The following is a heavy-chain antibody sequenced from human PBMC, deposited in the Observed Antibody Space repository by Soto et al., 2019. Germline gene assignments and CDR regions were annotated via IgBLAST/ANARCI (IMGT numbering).Heavy chain of an antibody. CDR2: INAGNGNT. J-gene: IGHJ4*02. D-gene: IGHD5-12*01. CDR3: ARIRGYSGNFDY. V-gene: IGHV1-3*01. Sequence: ASVTVSCTASGYTLTSYAMHWVRQAPGQRLEWMGWINAGNGNTKYSQKFQGRVTITRDTSASTAYMELSSLRSEDTAVYYCARIRGYSGNFDYWGQGTLVTVSS. CDR1: GYTLTSYA.